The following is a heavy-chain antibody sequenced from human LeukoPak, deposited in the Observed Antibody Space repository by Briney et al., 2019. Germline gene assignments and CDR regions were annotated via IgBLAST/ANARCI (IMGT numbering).Heavy chain of an antibody. CDR2: INPSGGST. CDR3: ARVGVVAATPFDP. Sequence: ASVKVSCKASGYTFTSYYMHWVRQAPGQGLEWMGIINPSGGSTSYAQKFQGRVTMTRDTSTSTVYMELSRLRSDDTAVYYCARVGVVAATPFDPWGQGTLVTVSP. V-gene: IGHV1-46*01. CDR1: GYTFTSYY. D-gene: IGHD2-15*01. J-gene: IGHJ5*02.